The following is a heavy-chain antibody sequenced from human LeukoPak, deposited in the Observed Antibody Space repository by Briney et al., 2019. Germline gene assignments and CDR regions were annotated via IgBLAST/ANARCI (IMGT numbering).Heavy chain of an antibody. D-gene: IGHD2-2*01. V-gene: IGHV4-39*01. CDR1: GDSISSSSYY. CDR2: IYYSGST. J-gene: IGHJ4*02. CDR3: VRRSRWDPEIDY. Sequence: PSETLSLTCIVSGDSISSSSYYWGWIRQPPGKGLEWIGSIYYSGSTYYNPSLKSRVTISVDTSKNQFSLKLSSVTAADTAVYYCVRRSRWDPEIDYWGQGTLVTVSS.